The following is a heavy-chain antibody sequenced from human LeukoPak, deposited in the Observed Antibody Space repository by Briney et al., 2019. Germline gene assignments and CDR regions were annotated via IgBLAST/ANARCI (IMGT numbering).Heavy chain of an antibody. J-gene: IGHJ4*02. CDR2: ISESGGST. CDR1: GFTFSTSA. D-gene: IGHD3-10*01. CDR3: AKGSF. Sequence: GGSLILSCVVSGFTFSTSAMSWGRQAPGKGLEWVSGISESGGSTYYADSVKGRFTSSRDNSKNTLYLQMNNLRAEDTAAYYCAKGSFWGQGTLVTVSS. V-gene: IGHV3-23*01.